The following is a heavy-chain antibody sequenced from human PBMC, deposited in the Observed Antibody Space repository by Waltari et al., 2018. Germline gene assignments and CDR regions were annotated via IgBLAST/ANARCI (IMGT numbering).Heavy chain of an antibody. J-gene: IGHJ6*02. CDR2: ISSSGSTI. Sequence: EVQLVESGGGLVQPGGSLRLSCAASGFTFSSYEMNWVRQAPGKGLECVSYISSSGSTIYDADSVKGRFTISRDNAKNSLYMQMNSLRAEDTAVYYCARETYYYYYGMDVWGQGTTVTVSS. V-gene: IGHV3-48*03. CDR1: GFTFSSYE. CDR3: ARETYYYYYGMDV.